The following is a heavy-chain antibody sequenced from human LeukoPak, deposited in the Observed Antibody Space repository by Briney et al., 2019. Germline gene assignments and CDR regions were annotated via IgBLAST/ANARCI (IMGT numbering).Heavy chain of an antibody. J-gene: IGHJ3*02. CDR3: ARPPYVDIVASDAFDI. CDR2: IDGASTFI. V-gene: IGHV3-21*05. CDR1: GFTFRSYN. D-gene: IGHD5-12*01. Sequence: GGSLRLSCAAFGFTFRSYNMIWVRQAPGKGLEWVSNIDGASTFIYYADSVKGRFTISRDNAKNSLYLQMNSLRAEDTAVYYCARPPYVDIVASDAFDIWGQGTMVTVSS.